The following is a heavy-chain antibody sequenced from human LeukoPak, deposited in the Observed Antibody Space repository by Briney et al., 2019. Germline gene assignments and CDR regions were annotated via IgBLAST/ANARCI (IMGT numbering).Heavy chain of an antibody. D-gene: IGHD3-22*01. CDR1: GGTFSSYA. CDR3: ARESYYDSSGYYENDAFDI. CDR2: IIPIFGTA. J-gene: IGHJ3*02. V-gene: IGHV1-69*05. Sequence: SVKVSCKASGGTFSSYAISWVRQAPGQGLEWMGRIIPIFGTANYAQTFQGRVTITTDESTSTAYMELSSLRSEDTAVYYCARESYYDSSGYYENDAFDIGGRGTMVTVSS.